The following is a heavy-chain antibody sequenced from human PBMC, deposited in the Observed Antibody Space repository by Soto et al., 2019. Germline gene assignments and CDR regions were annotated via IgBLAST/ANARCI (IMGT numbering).Heavy chain of an antibody. D-gene: IGHD6-19*01. CDR2: IYWNDDK. Sequence: SGPTLVNPTQTLTLTCIFSGFSLRTSGVGVGWIRQPPGKALEWPGFIYWNDDKRYSPSLKSRLTITKDTSKNQVVLTMTNMDPVDTATYYCAKSGSSGWYGWFDPWGQGTLVTVSS. CDR1: GFSLRTSGVG. V-gene: IGHV2-5*01. J-gene: IGHJ5*02. CDR3: AKSGSSGWYGWFDP.